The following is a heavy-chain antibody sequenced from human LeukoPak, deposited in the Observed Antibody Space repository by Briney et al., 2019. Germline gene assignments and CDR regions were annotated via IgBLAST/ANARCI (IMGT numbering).Heavy chain of an antibody. Sequence: SETLSLTCTVSGGSISSYYWSWIRPPPGKGLEWIGYIYYSGSTNYNPSLKSRVTISVDTSKNQFSLKLSSVTAADTAVYYCARHVSSGFSFFDYWGQGTLVTVSS. CDR1: GGSISSYY. CDR3: ARHVSSGFSFFDY. J-gene: IGHJ4*02. D-gene: IGHD6-19*01. V-gene: IGHV4-59*08. CDR2: IYYSGST.